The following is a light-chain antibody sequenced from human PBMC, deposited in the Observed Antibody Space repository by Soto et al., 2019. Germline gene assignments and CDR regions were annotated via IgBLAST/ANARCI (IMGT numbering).Light chain of an antibody. CDR3: QSYDSSLSAYV. V-gene: IGLV1-40*01. CDR2: GNS. CDR1: SCNIAAGYD. Sequence: QAVVAQPPSVSGAPGQKVTISCTGGSCNIAAGYDLHWYQQLPGTAPKLLLYGNSNRPSGVPDRFSGSKSGTSASLALPGLQAEDEADYYCQSYDSSLSAYVFGTGTKLTVL. J-gene: IGLJ1*01.